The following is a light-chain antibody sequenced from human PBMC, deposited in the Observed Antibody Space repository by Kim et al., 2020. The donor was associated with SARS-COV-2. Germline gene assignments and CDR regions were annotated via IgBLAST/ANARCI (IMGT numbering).Light chain of an antibody. CDR2: GKN. CDR1: SPRSYY. Sequence: VALGQTVRNTCQGDSPRSYYATWYQKKPGQAPIVVIYGKNNRPSGIPERFSGSNSGNTATLTISGTQAMDEADYYCQAWDSSTAVVFGGGTKLTVL. CDR3: QAWDSSTAVV. J-gene: IGLJ2*01. V-gene: IGLV3-19*01.